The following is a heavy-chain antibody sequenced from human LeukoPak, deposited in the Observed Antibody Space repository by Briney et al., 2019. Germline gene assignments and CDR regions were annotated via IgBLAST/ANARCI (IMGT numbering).Heavy chain of an antibody. D-gene: IGHD6-13*01. J-gene: IGHJ5*02. Sequence: ASVKVSCKASEYTFTGYYMHWVRQAPGQGLEWMGRINPNSGGTNYAQKFQGRATMTRDTSISTAYMELSRLRSDDTAVYYCARDRIAAAGQLYNWFDPWGQGTLVTVSS. CDR1: EYTFTGYY. V-gene: IGHV1-2*06. CDR2: INPNSGGT. CDR3: ARDRIAAAGQLYNWFDP.